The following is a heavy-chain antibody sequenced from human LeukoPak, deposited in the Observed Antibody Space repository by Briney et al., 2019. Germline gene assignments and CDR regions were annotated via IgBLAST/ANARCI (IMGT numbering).Heavy chain of an antibody. J-gene: IGHJ4*02. D-gene: IGHD1-26*01. CDR2: IYYSGST. Sequence: PSETLPLTCTVSGGSISSYYWSWIRQPPGKGLEWIGYIYYSGSTNYNPSLKSRVTISVDTSKNQFSLKLSSVTAADTAVYYCASVGATTDYWGQGTLVTVSS. V-gene: IGHV4-59*01. CDR1: GGSISSYY. CDR3: ASVGATTDY.